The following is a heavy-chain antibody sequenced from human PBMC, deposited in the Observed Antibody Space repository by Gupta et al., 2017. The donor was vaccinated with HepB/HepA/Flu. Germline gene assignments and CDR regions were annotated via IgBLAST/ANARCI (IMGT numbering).Heavy chain of an antibody. CDR1: GFTFTDFY. CDR2: TRNKPNDYTT. V-gene: IGHV3-72*01. CDR3: ARGPSLYTTYYYYYGMDV. D-gene: IGHD1-1*01. J-gene: IGHJ6*02. Sequence: EVQLIQSGGGLVQPGGSLRLSCAASGFTFTDFYIDWVRQAPGKGLEWVGRTRNKPNDYTTEYAASVKGRFTISRDDSKNSLYLQMNSLKTEDTAVYYCARGPSLYTTYYYYYGMDVWGQGPRSPSP.